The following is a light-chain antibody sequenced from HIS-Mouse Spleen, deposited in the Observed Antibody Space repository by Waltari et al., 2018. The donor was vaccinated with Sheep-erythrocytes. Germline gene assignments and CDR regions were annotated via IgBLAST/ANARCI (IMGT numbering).Light chain of an antibody. J-gene: IGKJ4*01. CDR1: QSISSY. CDR2: AAS. V-gene: IGKV1-39*01. Sequence: DIQMTQSPSSLSASVGDRVTITCRASQSISSYLNWYQQKPGKAPKLLIYAASSLQSGVPSRFSGSGSGTDFTITISSLQPEDFATYYCQQSYSTPPTFGGGTKVEI. CDR3: QQSYSTPPT.